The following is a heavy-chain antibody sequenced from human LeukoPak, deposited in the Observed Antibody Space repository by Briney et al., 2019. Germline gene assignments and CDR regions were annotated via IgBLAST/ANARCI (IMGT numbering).Heavy chain of an antibody. Sequence: PGGSLRLSCAASGFTFSTYDMSWVRQAPGKGLEWVSSISSTGGATHYVDSVKGRFSISRDNSENTLYFQMNSLRAEDTAVYFCAKHRAARTAPDAFDIWGQGTTVTVS. CDR3: AKHRAARTAPDAFDI. CDR1: GFTFSTYD. V-gene: IGHV3-23*01. D-gene: IGHD6-25*01. J-gene: IGHJ3*02. CDR2: ISSTGGAT.